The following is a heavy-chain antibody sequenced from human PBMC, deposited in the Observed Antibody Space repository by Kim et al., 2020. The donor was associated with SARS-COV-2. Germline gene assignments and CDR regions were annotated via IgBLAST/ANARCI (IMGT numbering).Heavy chain of an antibody. Sequence: GGSLRLSCAASGFTFSSYWMHWVRQAPGKGLVWVSRINSDGSSTSYADSVKGRFTISRDNAKNTLYLQMNSLRAEDTAVYYCARGGYYDSSGLGYYGMDVWGQGTTVTVSS. CDR1: GFTFSSYW. D-gene: IGHD3-22*01. J-gene: IGHJ6*02. CDR3: ARGGYYDSSGLGYYGMDV. V-gene: IGHV3-74*01. CDR2: INSDGSST.